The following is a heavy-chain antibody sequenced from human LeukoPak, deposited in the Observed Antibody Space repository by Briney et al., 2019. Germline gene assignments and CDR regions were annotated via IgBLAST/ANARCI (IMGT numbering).Heavy chain of an antibody. CDR2: IIGGGDTT. CDR1: GFTFSSYA. CDR3: AKSRGESRGASNY. J-gene: IGHJ4*02. D-gene: IGHD1-26*01. V-gene: IGHV3-23*01. Sequence: PGGSLRLSCAASGFTFSSYAMNWVPRAPGKGLGWVSFIIGGGDTTYYADSVKGRFTISRDSSKNTLYLQMNSLRAEDTAVYYCAKSRGESRGASNYWGQGTLVTVSS.